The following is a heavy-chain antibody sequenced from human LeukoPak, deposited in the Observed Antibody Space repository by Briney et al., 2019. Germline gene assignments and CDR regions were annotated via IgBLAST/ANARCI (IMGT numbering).Heavy chain of an antibody. J-gene: IGHJ4*02. V-gene: IGHV1-2*02. D-gene: IGHD3-22*01. CDR3: ARELSAIYDSSGY. Sequence: ASVKVSCKASGYTLTGYYMHWVRQAPGQGLEWMGWINPNSGGTNYAQKFQGRVTMTRDTSISTAYMELSRLRSDDTAVYYCARELSAIYDSSGYWGQGTLVTVSS. CDR2: INPNSGGT. CDR1: GYTLTGYY.